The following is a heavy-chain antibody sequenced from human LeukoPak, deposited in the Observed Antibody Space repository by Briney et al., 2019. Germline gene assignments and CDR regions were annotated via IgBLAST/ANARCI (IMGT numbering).Heavy chain of an antibody. CDR3: ARGGYSYVEGYYYYMDV. D-gene: IGHD5-18*01. J-gene: IGHJ6*03. CDR2: INPNGGST. CDR1: GYTLTRYF. Sequence: ASVKVSCKASGYTLTRYFIHWVRQAPGQGLEWMGIINPNGGSTSYPQKFQGRVTMTRDTSISTAYMELSRLRSDDTAVYYCARGGYSYVEGYYYYMDVWGKGTTVTVSS. V-gene: IGHV1-46*01.